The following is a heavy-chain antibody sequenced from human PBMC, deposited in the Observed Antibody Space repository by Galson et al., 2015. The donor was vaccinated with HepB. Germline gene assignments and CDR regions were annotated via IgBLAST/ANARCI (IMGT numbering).Heavy chain of an antibody. Sequence: SLRLSCAASGFTFSSYGMNWVRQAPGKGLEWVSAISSSGGSIYYADSVKGRFTISRDNSKNTLYLQMNSLRAEDTAVYYCAPLAVAEKGFDCWGQGTLVTVSS. CDR2: ISSSGGSI. D-gene: IGHD6-19*01. J-gene: IGHJ4*02. CDR3: APLAVAEKGFDC. V-gene: IGHV3-23*01. CDR1: GFTFSSYG.